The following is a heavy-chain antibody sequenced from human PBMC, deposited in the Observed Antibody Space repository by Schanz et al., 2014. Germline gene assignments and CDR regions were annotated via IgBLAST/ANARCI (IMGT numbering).Heavy chain of an antibody. D-gene: IGHD3-3*01. Sequence: QVQLVQSGPEVKKPGASVKVSCQASGYTLKDHAMHWVRQAPGQSLEWLGWINPYDDTIDYAKKFQGRFTMTRDTSTTTVYMELSSLRSDDTAMYYCVTEKRMESGTWAKAFDIWGQGTWVTVSS. CDR3: VTEKRMESGTWAKAFDI. V-gene: IGHV1-3*01. J-gene: IGHJ3*02. CDR1: GYTLKDHA. CDR2: INPYDDTI.